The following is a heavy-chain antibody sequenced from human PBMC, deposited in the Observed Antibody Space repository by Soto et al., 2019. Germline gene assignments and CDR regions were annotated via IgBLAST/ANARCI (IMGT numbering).Heavy chain of an antibody. V-gene: IGHV4-39*01. D-gene: IGHD3-10*01. J-gene: IGHJ4*02. CDR1: GGSISSSSYY. CDR3: ARLYYSYGSGIADY. CDR2: IYYSGST. Sequence: SETLSLTCTVSGGSISSSSYYWGWIRQPPGKGLEWIGSIYYSGSTYYNPSLKSRVTISVDTSKNQFSLKLSSVTAADTAVYYCARLYYSYGSGIADYWGQGTLVTVSS.